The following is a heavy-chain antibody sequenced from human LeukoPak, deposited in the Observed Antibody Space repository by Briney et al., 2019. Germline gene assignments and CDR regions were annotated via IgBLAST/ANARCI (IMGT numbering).Heavy chain of an antibody. V-gene: IGHV3-7*01. CDR3: ARYCGGDCYGMDV. CDR1: EFTFSSYW. CDR2: IKQAGSEK. D-gene: IGHD2-21*01. J-gene: IGHJ6*02. Sequence: GGSLRLSCTASEFTFSSYWMSWVRQAPGKGLEWVANIKQAGSEKDYVDSVKGRFTISRDNAKNSLYLQMNSLRAEDTAVYYCARYCGGDCYGMDVWGQGTTVTVSS.